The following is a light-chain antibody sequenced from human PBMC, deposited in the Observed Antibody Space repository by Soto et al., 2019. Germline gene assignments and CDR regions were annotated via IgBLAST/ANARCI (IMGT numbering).Light chain of an antibody. J-gene: IGKJ3*01. V-gene: IGKV3D-11*01. Sequence: EIVLSQSPATLSFSPGERATLSCRASQGVSSYLAWYQQEPGQAPRLLIYDASNRATGIPARFSGSGPGTDFTLTISSLEPEDFAVYYCQQRSNWHPVTFGPGTKVDIK. CDR1: QGVSSY. CDR3: QQRSNWHPVT. CDR2: DAS.